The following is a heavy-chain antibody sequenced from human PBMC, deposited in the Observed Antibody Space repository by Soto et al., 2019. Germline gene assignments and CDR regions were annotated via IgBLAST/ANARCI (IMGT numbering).Heavy chain of an antibody. J-gene: IGHJ5*02. Sequence: PGGSLRLSCTASGFTFGDYAMSWFRQAPGKGLEWVGFIRSKAYGGTTEYAASVKGRFTISRDDSKSIAYLQMNSLKTEDTAVYYCTREYYEDWFDPWGQGTLVTVSS. CDR2: IRSKAYGGTT. V-gene: IGHV3-49*03. D-gene: IGHD1-26*01. CDR1: GFTFGDYA. CDR3: TREYYEDWFDP.